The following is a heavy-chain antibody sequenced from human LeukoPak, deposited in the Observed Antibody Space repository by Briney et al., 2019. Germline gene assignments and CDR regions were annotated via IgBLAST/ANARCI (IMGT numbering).Heavy chain of an antibody. Sequence: SETLSLTCTVSGGSISSSSYYCGWIRQPPGKGLEWIGRIYYSGSTYYNPSLKSRVTISVDTSKNQFSLKLSSVTAADTAVYYCARDKNYYGSGSYYIDYWGQGTLVTVSS. CDR1: GGSISSSSYY. V-gene: IGHV4-39*02. J-gene: IGHJ4*02. CDR3: ARDKNYYGSGSYYIDY. D-gene: IGHD3-10*01. CDR2: IYYSGST.